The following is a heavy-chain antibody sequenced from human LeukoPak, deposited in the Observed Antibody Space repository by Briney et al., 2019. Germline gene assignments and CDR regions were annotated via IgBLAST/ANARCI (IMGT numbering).Heavy chain of an antibody. CDR3: ARGWSRYSSGWQYYFDY. CDR1: GYTFTGYY. V-gene: IGHV1-2*02. D-gene: IGHD6-19*01. CDR2: INPNSGGT. J-gene: IGHJ4*02. Sequence: ASVKVSCKASGYTFTGYYMHWVRQAPGQGLEWMGWINPNSGGTNYAQKFQGRVTMTRDTSISTAYMELSRLRSDDTAVYYCARGWSRYSSGWQYYFDYWGQGTLVTVSS.